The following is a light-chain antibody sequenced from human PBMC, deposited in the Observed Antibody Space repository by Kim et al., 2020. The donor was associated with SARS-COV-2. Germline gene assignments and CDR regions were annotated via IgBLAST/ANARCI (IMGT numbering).Light chain of an antibody. CDR2: EVT. Sequence: PGQSVTLAVPGTRGVLGAYNSVSEFQQRPGKSPQHIYEVTRRPSGVPDRFSGSKSGNMASLTVSGLQPDDEADYYCSSFAGYNNFVFGTGTKVTVL. CDR3: SSFAGYNNFV. V-gene: IGLV2-8*01. CDR1: RGVLGAYNS. J-gene: IGLJ1*01.